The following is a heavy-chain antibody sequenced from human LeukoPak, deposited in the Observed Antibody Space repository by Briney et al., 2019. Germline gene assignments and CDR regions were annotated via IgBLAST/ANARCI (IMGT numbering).Heavy chain of an antibody. D-gene: IGHD4-17*01. Sequence: SETLSLTCAVSGYSISSGYYWGWIRQPPGKGLEWIGYIYYSGSTNYNPSLKSRVTISVDTSKNQFSLKLSSVTAADTAVYYCARLVSTVTTVFDYWGQGTLVTVSS. V-gene: IGHV4-61*01. CDR2: IYYSGST. CDR1: GYSISSGYY. CDR3: ARLVSTVTTVFDY. J-gene: IGHJ4*02.